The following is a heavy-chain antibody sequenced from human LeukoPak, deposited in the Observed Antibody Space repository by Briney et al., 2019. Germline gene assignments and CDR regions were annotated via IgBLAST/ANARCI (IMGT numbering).Heavy chain of an antibody. Sequence: GSLRLSCAASGFTFSSYAMHWVRQAPGKGLEWVAVISYDGSNKYYADSVKGRFTISRDNSKNTLYRQMNSLRAEDTAVYYCARVKETLYGDHVDYWGQGTLVTVSS. V-gene: IGHV3-30-3*01. CDR3: ARVKETLYGDHVDY. D-gene: IGHD4-17*01. CDR1: GFTFSSYA. CDR2: ISYDGSNK. J-gene: IGHJ4*02.